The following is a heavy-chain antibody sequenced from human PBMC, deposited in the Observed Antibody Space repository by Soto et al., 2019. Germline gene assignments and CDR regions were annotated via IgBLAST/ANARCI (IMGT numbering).Heavy chain of an antibody. Sequence: SVKVSCKASGGTFSSYAISWVRQAPGQGLEWMGGIIPIFGTANYAQKFQGRVTITADESTSTAYMELSSLRSEDTAVYYCARDSYYDSSGYYGPLYFDYWGQGTLVTVSS. CDR2: IIPIFGTA. V-gene: IGHV1-69*13. CDR1: GGTFSSYA. CDR3: ARDSYYDSSGYYGPLYFDY. D-gene: IGHD3-22*01. J-gene: IGHJ4*02.